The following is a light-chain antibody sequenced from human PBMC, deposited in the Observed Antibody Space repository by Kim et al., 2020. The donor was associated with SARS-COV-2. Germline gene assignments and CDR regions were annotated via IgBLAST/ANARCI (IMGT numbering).Light chain of an antibody. Sequence: SLSPGERAPLSCRASQSVSSYLAWYQQKPGQAPRLLIYDASNRATGIPARFSGSGSGTDFTLTISSLEPEDFAVYYCQQRSNWPGTFGQGTKLEI. CDR2: DAS. J-gene: IGKJ2*01. CDR1: QSVSSY. V-gene: IGKV3-11*01. CDR3: QQRSNWPGT.